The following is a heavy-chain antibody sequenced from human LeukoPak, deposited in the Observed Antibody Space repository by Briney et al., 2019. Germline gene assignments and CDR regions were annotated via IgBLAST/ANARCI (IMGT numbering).Heavy chain of an antibody. CDR1: GFTFSSYS. V-gene: IGHV3-21*01. J-gene: IGHJ4*02. CDR3: ARGGPLDY. D-gene: IGHD1-26*01. CDR2: ISGSGSSA. Sequence: PGGSLRLSCAASGFTFSSYSMNWVRQAPGKGLEWGSGISGSGSSAYYPDSVKGRFTISRDNAKNSLYLQMNSLRAEDTAVYYCARGGPLDYWGQGTLVTVSS.